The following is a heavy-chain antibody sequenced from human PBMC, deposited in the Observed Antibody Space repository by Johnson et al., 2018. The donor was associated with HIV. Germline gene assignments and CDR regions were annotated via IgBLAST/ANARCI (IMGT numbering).Heavy chain of an antibody. CDR1: GFTFSSYG. D-gene: IGHD2-21*01. CDR3: TTADCGGDCYSGHAFDI. J-gene: IGHJ3*02. CDR2: IRYDGSNK. V-gene: IGHV3-30*02. Sequence: QVQLVESGGGVVQPGGSLRLSCAASGFTFSSYGMHWVRQAPGKGLEWVAFIRYDGSNKYYADSVRGRFTISRDNSKNTLYLQMNSLKTEDTAVYYCTTADCGGDCYSGHAFDIWGQGTMVTVSS.